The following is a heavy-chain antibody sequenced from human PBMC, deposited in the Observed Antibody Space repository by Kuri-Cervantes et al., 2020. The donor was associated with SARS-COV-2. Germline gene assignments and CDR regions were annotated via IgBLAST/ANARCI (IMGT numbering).Heavy chain of an antibody. J-gene: IGHJ1*01. CDR3: ARPSWRAAPSHFQH. D-gene: IGHD6-6*01. V-gene: IGHV3-23*01. CDR2: ISGSGGST. CDR1: GFTFSSYA. Sequence: GESLKISCAASGFTFSSYAMSWVRQAPGKGLEWVSAISGSGGSTYYADSVKGRFTISRDNSKNTLYLQMNSLRAEDTAVYHCARPSWRAAPSHFQHWGQGTLVTVSS.